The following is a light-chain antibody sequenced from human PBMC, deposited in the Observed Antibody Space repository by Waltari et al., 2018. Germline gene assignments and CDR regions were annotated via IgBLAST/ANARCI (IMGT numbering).Light chain of an antibody. CDR1: SGDVGGYDY. J-gene: IGLJ2*01. V-gene: IGLV2-14*03. CDR3: SSWTTSDTRKVI. Sequence: QSALTQPASVSGSPGQSITISCTGTSGDVGGYDYVSWDQQHPGKAPKLVIYHVTNRPSGISDRFSGSKSGTTASLSISGLQAEDEADYFCSSWTTSDTRKVIFGGGTKLTVL. CDR2: HVT.